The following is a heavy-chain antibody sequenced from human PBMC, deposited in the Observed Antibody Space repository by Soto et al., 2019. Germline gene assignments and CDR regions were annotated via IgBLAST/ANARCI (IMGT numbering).Heavy chain of an antibody. J-gene: IGHJ5*02. Sequence: PSVKVSCKASGYSLSGYYLHGVRQAPGQGPEWMGWINPNSGGTKYVQKFQGRVTMTRDTSISTVYLELSRLRSDDTAVYYCARGWGIAAPGPNWFDPWGQGTLVTVSS. CDR3: ARGWGIAAPGPNWFDP. D-gene: IGHD6-13*01. V-gene: IGHV1-2*02. CDR2: INPNSGGT. CDR1: GYSLSGYY.